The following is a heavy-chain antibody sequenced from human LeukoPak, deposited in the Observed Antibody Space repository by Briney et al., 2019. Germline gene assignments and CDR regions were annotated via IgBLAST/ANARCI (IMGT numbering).Heavy chain of an antibody. CDR2: IYYSGST. V-gene: IGHV4-39*01. CDR3: ARVVKFRRAFDI. J-gene: IGHJ3*02. CDR1: GGSISRSGYY. Sequence: SETLSLTCIVSGGSISRSGYYWAWIRQPPGKGLEWIGNIYYSGSTYYSPSLKSRLTISVDTSKNQFSLKLSSVTAADTAVYYCARVVKFRRAFDIWGQGTMVTVSS. D-gene: IGHD4-23*01.